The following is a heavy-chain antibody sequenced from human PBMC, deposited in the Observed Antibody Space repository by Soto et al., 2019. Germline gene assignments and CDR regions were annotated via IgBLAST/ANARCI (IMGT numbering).Heavy chain of an antibody. CDR3: AGLPYYYDSSGYSY. V-gene: IGHV3-23*01. D-gene: IGHD3-22*01. Sequence: GGSLRLSCAASGFTFSSYAMSWVRQAPGKGLEWVSAISGSGGSTYYADSVKGRFTISRDNSKNTLYLQMNSLRAEDTAVYYCAGLPYYYDSSGYSYWGQGTLGTVSS. CDR2: ISGSGGST. J-gene: IGHJ4*02. CDR1: GFTFSSYA.